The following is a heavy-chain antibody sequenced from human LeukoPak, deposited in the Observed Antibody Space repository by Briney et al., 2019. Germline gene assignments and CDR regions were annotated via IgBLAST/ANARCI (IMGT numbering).Heavy chain of an antibody. V-gene: IGHV3-23*01. CDR3: AKDVKGSYGMDV. CDR2: ISGSGGSR. J-gene: IGHJ6*02. Sequence: GGSLRLSCAASGFTFSSYAMSWVRQAPGKGLEWVSAISGSGGSRYYADPVKGRFTISRDYSKNTLYLQMNSLRADDTAVYYCAKDVKGSYGMDVWGQGTTVTVSS. CDR1: GFTFSSYA.